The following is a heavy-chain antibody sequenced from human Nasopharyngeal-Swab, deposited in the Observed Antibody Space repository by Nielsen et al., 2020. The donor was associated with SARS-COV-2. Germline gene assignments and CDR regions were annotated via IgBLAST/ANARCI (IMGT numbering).Heavy chain of an antibody. CDR2: IYYSGCT. Sequence: SETLSLTCTVSGGSISSSSYYWGWIRQPPGKGLEWIGSIYYSGCTYYNPSLKSRVTISVDTSKNQFSLRLSSVTAADTAVYYCARGNYYYYYMDGWGKRTTVTVSS. V-gene: IGHV4-39*01. CDR3: ARGNYYYYYMDG. J-gene: IGHJ6*03. CDR1: GGSISSSSYY.